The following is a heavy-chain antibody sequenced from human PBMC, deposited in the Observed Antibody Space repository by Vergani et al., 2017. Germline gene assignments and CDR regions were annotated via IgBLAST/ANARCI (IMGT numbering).Heavy chain of an antibody. CDR2: MRSKANSYAT. CDR1: GFTFSGSA. J-gene: IGHJ4*02. CDR3: AREGAGLGGGSSGPPAY. D-gene: IGHD3-22*01. V-gene: IGHV3-73*01. Sequence: EVQLVESGGGLVQPGGSLKLSCAASGFTFSGSAMHWVRQASGQGVEWVGRMRSKANSYATAYAASVKGRFTISRDDSKNTAYLQMNSLKTEDTAVYYCAREGAGLGGGSSGPPAYWGQGTLVTVSS.